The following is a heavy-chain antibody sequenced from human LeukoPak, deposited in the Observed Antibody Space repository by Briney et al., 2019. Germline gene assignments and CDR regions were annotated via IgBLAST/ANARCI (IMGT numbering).Heavy chain of an antibody. Sequence: GGSLRLSCAASGFTFSSYAMSWVRQAPGKGLEWVSAISGSGGSTYYADSVKGRFTISRDNAKNSLYLQMSSLRAEDTAVYYCATSRSLDYWGQGTLVIVSS. CDR2: ISGSGGST. J-gene: IGHJ4*02. CDR3: ATSRSLDY. V-gene: IGHV3-23*01. CDR1: GFTFSSYA.